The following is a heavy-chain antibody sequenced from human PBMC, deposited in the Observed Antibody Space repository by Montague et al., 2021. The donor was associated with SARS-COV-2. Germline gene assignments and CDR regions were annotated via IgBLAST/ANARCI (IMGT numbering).Heavy chain of an antibody. CDR1: GFTFSSYA. J-gene: IGHJ4*02. V-gene: IGHV3-30-3*01. Sequence: SLRLSCAASGFTFSSYAMHWVRQAPGKRLEWVAVISYDGSNKYYADSVKGRFTISRDNSKNTLYLQMNSLRAEDTAVYYCAREDYGDYGFDYWGQGTLVTVSS. D-gene: IGHD4-17*01. CDR2: ISYDGSNK. CDR3: AREDYGDYGFDY.